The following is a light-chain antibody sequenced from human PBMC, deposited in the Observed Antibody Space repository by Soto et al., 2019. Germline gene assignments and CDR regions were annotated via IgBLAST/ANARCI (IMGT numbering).Light chain of an antibody. CDR1: SSNIGAGFD. CDR3: QSYDSSLSGFV. V-gene: IGLV1-40*01. J-gene: IGLJ1*01. Sequence: QAVVTQPPSVSGAPGQRVTIPCTGSSSNIGAGFDVHWYQKLPGTAPKLLIYGNGNRPSGVPDRFSGSKSGTSASLAITGLQAEDEADYYCQSYDSSLSGFVFGTGTKLTVL. CDR2: GNG.